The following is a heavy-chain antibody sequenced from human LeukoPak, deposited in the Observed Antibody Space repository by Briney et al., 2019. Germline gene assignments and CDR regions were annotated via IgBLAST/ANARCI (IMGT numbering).Heavy chain of an antibody. CDR3: ARDRERWQKYCYYGMDV. CDR1: GFTFSSYA. V-gene: IGHV3-30-3*01. D-gene: IGHD1-1*01. J-gene: IGHJ6*02. Sequence: GRSLRLSCAASGFTFSSYAMHWVRQAPGKGLEWVAVISYDGSNKYYADSVKGRFTISRDNSKNTLYLQMNSLRAEDTAVYYCARDRERWQKYCYYGMDVWGQGTTVTVSS. CDR2: ISYDGSNK.